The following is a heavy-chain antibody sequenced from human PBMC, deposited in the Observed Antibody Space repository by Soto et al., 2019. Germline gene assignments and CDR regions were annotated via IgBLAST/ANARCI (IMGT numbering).Heavy chain of an antibody. CDR2: ISGDASTI. J-gene: IGHJ4*02. Sequence: GASLRPSCADSGFTFSVYYMTWIRQAPGKGLEWVSYISGDASTIYYADFVKGRFTISRDNAKNSVYLQMNSLRVEDTAVYYCASGSSPIGSWGQGTLVT. D-gene: IGHD3-10*01. CDR1: GFTFSVYY. CDR3: ASGSSPIGS. V-gene: IGHV3-11*01.